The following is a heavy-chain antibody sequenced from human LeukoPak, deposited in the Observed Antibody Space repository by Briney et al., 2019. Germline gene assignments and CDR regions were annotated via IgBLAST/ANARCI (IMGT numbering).Heavy chain of an antibody. CDR3: ARDYWNYYFYALDV. J-gene: IGHJ6*02. V-gene: IGHV3-11*06. Sequence: KPGGSLRLSCAASGFTFSDHYMSWIRQAPGKGLEWVSYISSSSYTVYADSVKGRFTISRDNAKSSLYLQMNSLRAEDTAVYYCARDYWNYYFYALDVWGQGTTVTVSS. CDR1: GFTFSDHY. CDR2: ISSSSYT. D-gene: IGHD2-15*01.